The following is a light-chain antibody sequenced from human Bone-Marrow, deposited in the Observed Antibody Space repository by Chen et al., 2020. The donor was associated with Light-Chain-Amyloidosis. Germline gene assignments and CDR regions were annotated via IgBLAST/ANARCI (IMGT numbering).Light chain of an antibody. CDR1: SSDVGGDNH. J-gene: IGLJ1*01. CDR3: SSYTITNTLG. Sequence: QSALTQPASVSGSPGQSITISCTGTSSDVGGDNHVSWYQQHPDEAPKLMIYEVTTRPSWVSARFADSKSDNTASRTISGLQTGDEADYFCSSYTITNTLGFGSGTRVTVL. CDR2: EVT. V-gene: IGLV2-14*01.